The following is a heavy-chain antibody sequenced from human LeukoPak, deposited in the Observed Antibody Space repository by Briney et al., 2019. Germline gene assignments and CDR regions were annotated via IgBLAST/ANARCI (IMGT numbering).Heavy chain of an antibody. J-gene: IGHJ4*02. CDR3: TRDGGNEVSDY. Sequence: GGSLRLSCTASGFTFGDYAMSWFGQAPGKGLEWVGFIRSKAYGGTTEYAASVKGRFTISRDDSKSIAYLQMNSLKTEDTAVYYCTRDGGNEVSDYWGQGTLVTVSS. V-gene: IGHV3-49*03. CDR2: IRSKAYGGTT. CDR1: GFTFGDYA. D-gene: IGHD5-12*01.